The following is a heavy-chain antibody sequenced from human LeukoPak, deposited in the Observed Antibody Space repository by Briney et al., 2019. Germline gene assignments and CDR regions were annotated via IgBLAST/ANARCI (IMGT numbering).Heavy chain of an antibody. J-gene: IGHJ4*02. CDR3: ARGELPLIAVAGTLFS. D-gene: IGHD6-19*01. Sequence: GGSLRLSCAASGFTSSDYYMSWIRQAPGKGLEWVSYISSSGSTIYYADSVKGRFTISRDNSKNTLYLQMNSLRAEDTAVYYCARGELPLIAVAGTLFSWGQGTLVTVSS. V-gene: IGHV3-11*04. CDR2: ISSSGSTI. CDR1: GFTSSDYY.